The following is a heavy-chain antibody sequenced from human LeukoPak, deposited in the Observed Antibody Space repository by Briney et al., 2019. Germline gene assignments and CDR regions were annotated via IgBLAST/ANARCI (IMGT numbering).Heavy chain of an antibody. V-gene: IGHV5-51*01. Sequence: GESLKISCKASGYSFTSYYIGWVRQMPGKGLEWMGIIYPGDSDTRYSPSFRGQVTISADKSITTAYLQWSSLKASDTAMYYCARDSSGYYYFDYWGQGTLVTVSS. CDR2: IYPGDSDT. CDR3: ARDSSGYYYFDY. J-gene: IGHJ4*02. D-gene: IGHD3-22*01. CDR1: GYSFTSYY.